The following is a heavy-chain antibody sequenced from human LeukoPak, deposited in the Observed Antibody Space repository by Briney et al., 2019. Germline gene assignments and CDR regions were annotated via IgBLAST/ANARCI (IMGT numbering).Heavy chain of an antibody. CDR1: GGSISSSSYY. CDR2: IYYSGST. J-gene: IGHJ4*02. Sequence: PSETLSLTCTVSGGSISSSSYYWGWIRQPPGKGLEWIGSIYYSGSTYYNPSLKSRVTISVDTSKNQFSLKLSSVTAADTAVYYCARHGLGPVGFDYWGQGTLVTVSS. D-gene: IGHD6-19*01. CDR3: ARHGLGPVGFDY. V-gene: IGHV4-39*07.